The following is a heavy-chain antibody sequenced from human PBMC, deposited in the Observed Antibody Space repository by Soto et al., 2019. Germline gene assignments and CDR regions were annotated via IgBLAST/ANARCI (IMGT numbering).Heavy chain of an antibody. V-gene: IGHV3-23*01. CDR1: GFTFSSYA. D-gene: IGHD1-7*01. J-gene: IGHJ4*02. CDR2: ISGSGGST. CDR3: PKGPRSGITGTRAYSGY. Sequence: EVQLLESGGGLVQPGGSLRLSCAASGFTFSSYAMSWVRQAPGKGLEWVSAISGSGGSTYYADSVKGRFTISRDNSKNTLYLQMNSLRAEDTAVYYCPKGPRSGITGTRAYSGYWGQGTLVTVSS.